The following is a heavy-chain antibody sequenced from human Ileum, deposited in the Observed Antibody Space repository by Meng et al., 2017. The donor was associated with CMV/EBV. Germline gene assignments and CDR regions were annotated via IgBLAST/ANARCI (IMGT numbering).Heavy chain of an antibody. CDR1: GYTFTGYW. CDR2: IKPSTGDT. CDR3: TREGFDY. Sequence: SVNLSCKASGYTFTGYWVHWVRRAPGQGLEWMGRIKPSTGDTSYAQKFQGRVTVTRDTSISTVYMELNSLTSDDTAVYYCTREGFDYWGQGALVTVSS. V-gene: IGHV1-2*06. J-gene: IGHJ4*02.